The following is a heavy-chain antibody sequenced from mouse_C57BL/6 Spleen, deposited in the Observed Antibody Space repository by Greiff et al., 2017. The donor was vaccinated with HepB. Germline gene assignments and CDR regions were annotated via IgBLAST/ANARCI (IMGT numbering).Heavy chain of an antibody. Sequence: QVQLKQPGAELVRPGSSVKLSCKASGYTFTSYWMHWVKQRPIQGLEWIGNIDPSDSETHYNQKFKDKATLTVDKSSSTAYMQLSSLTSEDSAVYYCARLAVEAFFDYWGQGTTLTVSS. V-gene: IGHV1-52*01. CDR2: IDPSDSET. CDR1: GYTFTSYW. D-gene: IGHD1-1*01. J-gene: IGHJ2*01. CDR3: ARLAVEAFFDY.